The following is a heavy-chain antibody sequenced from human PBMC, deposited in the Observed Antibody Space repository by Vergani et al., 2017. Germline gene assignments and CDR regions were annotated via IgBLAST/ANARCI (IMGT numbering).Heavy chain of an antibody. J-gene: IGHJ6*02. CDR3: AKEKGIVAYYYYGMDV. V-gene: IGHV3-30*18. CDR1: GFTFSSYG. Sequence: QVQLVESGGGVVQPGRSLRLSCAASGFTFSSYGMHWVRQAPGKGLEWVAVISYDGSNKYYADSVKGRFTISRDNSKNTLYLQMNSLRAEDTAVYYCAKEKGIVAYYYYGMDVWGQGTTVTVSS. D-gene: IGHD2-15*01. CDR2: ISYDGSNK.